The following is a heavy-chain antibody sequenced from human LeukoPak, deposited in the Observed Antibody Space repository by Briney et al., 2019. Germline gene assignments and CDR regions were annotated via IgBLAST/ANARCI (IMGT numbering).Heavy chain of an antibody. CDR1: GFTFSSYA. CDR2: ISYDGSNK. V-gene: IGHV3-30*04. Sequence: PGGSLRLSCAASGFTFSSYAMHWVRQAPGKGLEWVAVISYDGSNKYYADSVKGRFTTSRDNSKNTLYLQMNSLRAEDTAVYYCARDWGSIVVVPAAPENYFDYWGQGTLVTVSS. J-gene: IGHJ4*02. D-gene: IGHD2-2*01. CDR3: ARDWGSIVVVPAAPENYFDY.